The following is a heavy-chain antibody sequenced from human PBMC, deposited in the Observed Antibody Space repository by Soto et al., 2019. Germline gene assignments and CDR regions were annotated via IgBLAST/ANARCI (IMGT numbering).Heavy chain of an antibody. J-gene: IGHJ4*02. D-gene: IGHD1-1*01. CDR2: MNPNTGNS. Sequence: RASVKVSCKASGYTFTSYAMNWVRQATGQGLEWMGWMNPNTGNSGYAQKFQGRVTMTSDTSINTVHMELSSLRSEDTAVYYCARRAETNGWNGFGADKYYFDFWGQGTLVTVSS. CDR3: ARRAETNGWNGFGADKYYFDF. CDR1: GYTFTSYA. V-gene: IGHV1-8*02.